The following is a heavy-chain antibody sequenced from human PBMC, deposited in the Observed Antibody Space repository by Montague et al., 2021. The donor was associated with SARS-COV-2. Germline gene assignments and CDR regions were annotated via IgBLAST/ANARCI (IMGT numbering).Heavy chain of an antibody. V-gene: IGHV4-34*01. CDR3: ARGHLSVSMIVVVFTSASYYFDY. CDR1: GGSFGDDH. J-gene: IGHJ4*02. Sequence: SETLSLTCGVYGGSFGDDHWSWIRQPPGTGLEWTGDIKQSGSTNYNPSPKSRVTISVDTSKTQYSLKLTSVTAADTAAYFCARGHLSVSMIVVVFTSASYYFDYWGQGAQVTGSS. D-gene: IGHD3-22*01. CDR2: IKQSGST.